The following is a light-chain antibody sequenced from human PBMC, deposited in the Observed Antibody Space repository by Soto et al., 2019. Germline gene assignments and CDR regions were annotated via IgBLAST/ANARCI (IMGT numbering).Light chain of an antibody. Sequence: EIVLTQSPATLSLSPGERATLSCRASQSVSNFLAWYQQRPGQAPRLLLYGASNRATGTPARFSGSGSGTDFPLTSSILEPEDAAVYYWQQSYNRLTFGGGTKVEIK. CDR2: GAS. J-gene: IGKJ4*01. CDR3: QQSYNRLT. CDR1: QSVSNF. V-gene: IGKV3-11*01.